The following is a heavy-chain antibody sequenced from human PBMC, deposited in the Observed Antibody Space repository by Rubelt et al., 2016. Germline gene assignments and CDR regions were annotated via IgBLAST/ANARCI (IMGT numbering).Heavy chain of an antibody. D-gene: IGHD6-13*01. CDR3: ASSSYSSSWGYFDS. Sequence: QLQLQESGPGLVKPSETLSLTCTVSGGSISSSSYYWGCIRQPPGKGLEWIGNIYYSGSTNYDPSLNSRVTISVDTSKNQFSRRRSSVTAADTAIYYCASSSYSSSWGYFDSWGQGSLVTVSS. CDR2: IYYSGST. CDR1: GGSISSSSYY. J-gene: IGHJ4*02. V-gene: IGHV4-39*07.